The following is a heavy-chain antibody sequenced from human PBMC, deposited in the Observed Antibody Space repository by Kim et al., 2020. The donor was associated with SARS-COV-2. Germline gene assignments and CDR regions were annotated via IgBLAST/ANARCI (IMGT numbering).Heavy chain of an antibody. CDR2: ISYDGSNK. Sequence: GGSLRLSCAASGFTFSSYAMHWVRQAPGKGLEWVAVISYDGSNKYYADSVKGRFTISRDNSKNTLYLQMNSLRAEDTAVYYCARDRDKDYGDYVGEYDA. J-gene: IGHJ3*01. CDR1: GFTFSSYA. D-gene: IGHD4-17*01. V-gene: IGHV3-30*04. CDR3: ARDRDKDYGDYVGEYDA.